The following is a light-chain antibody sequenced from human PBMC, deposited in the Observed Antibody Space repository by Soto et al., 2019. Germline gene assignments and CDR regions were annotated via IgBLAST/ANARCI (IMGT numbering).Light chain of an antibody. J-gene: IGKJ1*01. CDR1: QSVSSN. V-gene: IGKV3-15*01. CDR3: QHYNNWPRT. CDR2: GAS. Sequence: IVMTQSPATLSVSPGERVTLSCRASQSVSSNLAWYQQKPGQAPRLLIYGASTRATGIPARFSGSGSGTEFTLTISSLQSEDFAVYYCQHYNNWPRTFGQGTKVEIK.